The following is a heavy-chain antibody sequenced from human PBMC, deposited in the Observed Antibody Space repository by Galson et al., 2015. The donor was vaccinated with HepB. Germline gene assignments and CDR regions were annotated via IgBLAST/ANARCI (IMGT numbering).Heavy chain of an antibody. Sequence: SLRLSCAATSGFTFNNYKIHWVRHVPGKGLVWVAYIDSDERGTKYADSGKGRFTISRDNARNTVFLQMNSLRVEDTAVYFCGRSRGASGYHYDYWGQGTRVAVSS. CDR2: IDSDERGT. CDR3: GRSRGASGYHYDY. J-gene: IGHJ4*02. CDR1: GFTFNNYK. D-gene: IGHD3-22*01. V-gene: IGHV3-74*03.